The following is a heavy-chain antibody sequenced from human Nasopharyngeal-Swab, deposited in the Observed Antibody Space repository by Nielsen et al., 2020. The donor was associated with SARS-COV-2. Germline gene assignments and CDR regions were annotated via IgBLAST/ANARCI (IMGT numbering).Heavy chain of an antibody. V-gene: IGHV3-48*02. Sequence: GESLKISCAASGFTLSSNGMRWVRQAPGKGLEWVAYISSSSSTSYYADSVKGRFTISRDNAENSLYLQMNSLRDEDTAVYYCARDVALVSAALDYWGQGTLVTVSS. J-gene: IGHJ4*02. CDR2: ISSSSSTS. D-gene: IGHD5/OR15-5a*01. CDR3: ARDVALVSAALDY. CDR1: GFTLSSNG.